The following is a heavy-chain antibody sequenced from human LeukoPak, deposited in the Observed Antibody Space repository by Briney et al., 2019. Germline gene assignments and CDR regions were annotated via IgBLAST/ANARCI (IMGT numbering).Heavy chain of an antibody. CDR1: GFTFSSYA. CDR3: ARDSDRIADYYFDY. V-gene: IGHV3-74*03. D-gene: IGHD6-13*01. J-gene: IGHJ4*02. Sequence: GGSLRLSCAASGFTFSSYAMHWVRQAPGKGLVWVARINPNGITTTYTDSVKGRFTISRDNAKNALYLQMNSLRAEDTAVYYCARDSDRIADYYFDYWGQGTLVTVSS. CDR2: INPNGITT.